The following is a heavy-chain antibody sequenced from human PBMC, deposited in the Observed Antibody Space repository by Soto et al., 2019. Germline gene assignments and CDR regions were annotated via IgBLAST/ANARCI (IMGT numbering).Heavy chain of an antibody. CDR2: ISSYNGNT. D-gene: IGHD6-19*01. J-gene: IGHJ6*03. CDR3: ARDRGVAPPVAGHTQYYSSMDV. CDR1: GYSFTNYG. Sequence: QDQLVQSGVEVKKPGASVKVSCKASGYSFTNYGITWVRQAPGQWFEWMGCISSYNGNTNYAQKFQGRVTMTTDASTSTAYLELRSLRSDDTAVYYCARDRGVAPPVAGHTQYYSSMDVWGKGTTVTVSS. V-gene: IGHV1-18*01.